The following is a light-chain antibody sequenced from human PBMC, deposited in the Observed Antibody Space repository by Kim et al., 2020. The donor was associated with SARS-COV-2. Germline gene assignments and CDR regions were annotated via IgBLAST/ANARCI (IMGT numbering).Light chain of an antibody. J-gene: IGLJ2*01. Sequence: SYELTQPPSVSVSPGQTANITCSGDTLGDKFACWYQLRPGQSPVLVIYQDTKRPSGIPERFSGSNSGNTATLTISGTQAMDEADYYCQAWDSRPHVVFGGGTQLTV. CDR1: TLGDKF. V-gene: IGLV3-1*01. CDR3: QAWDSRPHVV. CDR2: QDT.